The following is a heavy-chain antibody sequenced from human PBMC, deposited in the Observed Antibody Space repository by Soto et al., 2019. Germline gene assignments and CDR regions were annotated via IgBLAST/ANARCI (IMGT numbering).Heavy chain of an antibody. J-gene: IGHJ4*02. D-gene: IGHD5-12*01. CDR2: ISIDGRTT. CDR3: ARALGGFDDF. Sequence: GGSLRLSCTASGFTFSRYWMHWVRQAPGKGLVWVSRISIDGRTTTYADSVKGRFTISRDNAKNTLYLQVSSLRAEDTAVYYCARALGGFDDFWGQGTLVTVSS. V-gene: IGHV3-74*01. CDR1: GFTFSRYW.